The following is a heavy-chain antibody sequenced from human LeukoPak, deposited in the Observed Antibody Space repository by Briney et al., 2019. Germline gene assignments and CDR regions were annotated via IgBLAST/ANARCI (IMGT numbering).Heavy chain of an antibody. J-gene: IGHJ4*02. V-gene: IGHV3-7*01. CDR2: IKQDGSEK. CDR3: AREVWWLVTDDY. D-gene: IGHD6-19*01. CDR1: GLTFSSYW. Sequence: PGRSLRLSCAASGLTFSSYWMSWVRQAPGKGLEWVANIKQDGSEKYYVDSVKGRFTISRDNAKNSLYLQMNSLRAEDTAVYYCAREVWWLVTDDYWGQGTLVTVSS.